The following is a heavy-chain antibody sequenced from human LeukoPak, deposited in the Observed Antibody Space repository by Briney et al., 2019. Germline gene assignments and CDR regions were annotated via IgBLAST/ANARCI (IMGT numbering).Heavy chain of an antibody. J-gene: IGHJ4*02. CDR3: ARFNRYFDWLFDY. D-gene: IGHD3-9*01. V-gene: IGHV4-59*01. CDR2: IYYSGST. Sequence: SETLSLTCTVSGGSISSYYWSWIRQPPGKGLEWIGYIYYSGSTNYNPSLKSRVTISVDTSKNQFSLKLSSVTAADPAVYYCARFNRYFDWLFDYWGQGTLVTVSS. CDR1: GGSISSYY.